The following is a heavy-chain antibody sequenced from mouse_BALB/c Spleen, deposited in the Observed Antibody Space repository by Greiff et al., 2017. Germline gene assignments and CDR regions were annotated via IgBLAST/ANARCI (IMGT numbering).Heavy chain of an antibody. J-gene: IGHJ4*01. CDR2: ISCYNGAT. V-gene: IGHV1S34*01. CDR3: AMDDYDKAMDY. CDR1: GYSFTGYY. D-gene: IGHD2-4*01. Sequence: LVKTGASVKISCKASGYSFTGYYMHWVKQSHGKSLEWIGYISCYNGATRYNQKFKGKATFTVDTSSSTAYMQFNSLTSEDSAVYYCAMDDYDKAMDYWGQGTSVTVSS.